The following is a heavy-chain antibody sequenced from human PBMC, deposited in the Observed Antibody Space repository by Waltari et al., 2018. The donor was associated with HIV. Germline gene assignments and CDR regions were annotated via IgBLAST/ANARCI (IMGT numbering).Heavy chain of an antibody. CDR2: INPNSGGT. V-gene: IGHV1-2*02. CDR3: AAGPGASSSSLS. D-gene: IGHD6-13*01. Sequence: QVQLVQSGAEVRKPGASVKVSCKASGYTFSGYYMHWVRQAPGQGLEWMGWINPNSGGTNYAQKFQGRVTMARDTSISTAYMELSRLRSDDTAVYYCAAGPGASSSSLSWVQGTLVTVSS. J-gene: IGHJ5*02. CDR1: GYTFSGYY.